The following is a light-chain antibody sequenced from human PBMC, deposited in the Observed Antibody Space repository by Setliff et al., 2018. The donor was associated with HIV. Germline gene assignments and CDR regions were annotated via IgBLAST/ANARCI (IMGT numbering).Light chain of an antibody. V-gene: IGLV2-14*03. CDR2: DVS. CDR1: SSDVGSYNF. CDR3: CSYTSSLTYV. Sequence: QSVLTQPASMSGSPGQSITISCSGSSSDVGSYNFVSWYQQHPGKAPQVIIYDVSRRPSGVSSRFSGSKSGNTASLTISGLQAEDQADYYCCSYTSSLTYVFGTGTKVTVL. J-gene: IGLJ1*01.